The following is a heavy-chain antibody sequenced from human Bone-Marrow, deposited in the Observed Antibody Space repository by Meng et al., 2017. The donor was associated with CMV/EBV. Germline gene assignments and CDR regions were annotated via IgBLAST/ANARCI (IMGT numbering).Heavy chain of an antibody. V-gene: IGHV3-7*03. CDR2: IKEDGGEK. CDR1: GLIFNKYW. CDR3: ARVFRRYYYGMDV. Sequence: GGSLRLSCAASGLIFNKYWMSWVRQAPGKGLEWVANIKEDGGEKNYVDSVKGRFTISRDNARNSLYLQMNSLRAEDTAVYYCARVFRRYYYGMDVWGQGTTVTVSS. J-gene: IGHJ6*02.